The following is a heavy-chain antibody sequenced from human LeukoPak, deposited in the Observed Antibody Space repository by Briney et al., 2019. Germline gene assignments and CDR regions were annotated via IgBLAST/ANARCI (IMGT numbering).Heavy chain of an antibody. Sequence: RPSETLSLTRTVSGGSISSYYWSWIRQPPGKGLEWIGYIYYSGSTKYNPSLKSRVTISVDASKTQFSLKLNSVTAADTAVYYCARGSRELYYFGYWGQGTLVTVSS. V-gene: IGHV4-59*01. CDR3: ARGSRELYYFGY. CDR1: GGSISSYY. D-gene: IGHD1-7*01. J-gene: IGHJ4*02. CDR2: IYYSGST.